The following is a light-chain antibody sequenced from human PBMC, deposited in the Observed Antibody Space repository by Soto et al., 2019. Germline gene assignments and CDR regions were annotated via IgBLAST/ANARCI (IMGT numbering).Light chain of an antibody. CDR1: PTISNY. CDR3: QQSYSSPFT. J-gene: IGKJ3*01. CDR2: GAT. Sequence: DIQMTQSPSSLSASVGDRVTIICRASPTISNYLNWYQQKPGKAPKVLIYGATRLQSGVPSRFSGSGVGTDFTLTITSMQTEDFAPYYCQQSYSSPFTFGPGTKVDSK. V-gene: IGKV1-39*01.